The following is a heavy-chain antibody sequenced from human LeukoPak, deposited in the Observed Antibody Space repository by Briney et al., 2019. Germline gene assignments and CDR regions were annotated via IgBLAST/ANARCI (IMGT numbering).Heavy chain of an antibody. J-gene: IGHJ3*02. CDR2: ISGSGIK. CDR1: RFTFCSYE. V-gene: IGHV3-48*03. Sequence: GGSLRLSCAASRFTFCSYEMSWVRQAPGKGLEWVSYISGSGIKHYADSVKGRFTISRDNAKNSLYLQMNSLRVEDTAVYYCAREDTGVAFDIWGQGTTVTV. D-gene: IGHD2-8*01. CDR3: AREDTGVAFDI.